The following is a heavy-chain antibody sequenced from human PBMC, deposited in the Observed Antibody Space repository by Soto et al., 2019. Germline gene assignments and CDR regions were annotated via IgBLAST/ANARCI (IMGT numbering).Heavy chain of an antibody. CDR2: VKSKTDSETT. D-gene: IGHD2-21*01. Sequence: EVQLVESGGGLVKPGGSLRLSCAASGLTFSNAWMSWVRQAPGKGLEWVGRVKSKTDSETTNYAAPVKGRFTISRDDSENTLYLQMNSLKTEDTAVYYGTTNVGQSSLWFGSWGQGTLVTVSS. CDR1: GLTFSNAW. CDR3: TTNVGQSSLWFGS. V-gene: IGHV3-15*06. J-gene: IGHJ5*02.